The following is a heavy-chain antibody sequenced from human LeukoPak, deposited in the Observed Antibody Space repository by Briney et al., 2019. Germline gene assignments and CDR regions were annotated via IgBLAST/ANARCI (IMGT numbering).Heavy chain of an antibody. J-gene: IGHJ4*02. D-gene: IGHD6-13*01. CDR2: IYYSGST. Sequence: PSETLSLTCTVSGGSISSYYWSWIRQPPGKGLEWIGYIYYSGSTNYNPFLKSRVTISVDTSKNQFSLKLSSVTAADTAVYYCARAGGIAAAFDYWGQGTLVTVSS. CDR1: GGSISSYY. CDR3: ARAGGIAAAFDY. V-gene: IGHV4-59*01.